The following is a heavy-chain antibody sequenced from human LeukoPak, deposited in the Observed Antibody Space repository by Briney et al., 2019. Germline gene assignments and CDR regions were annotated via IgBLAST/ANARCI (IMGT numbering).Heavy chain of an antibody. CDR3: AREGLPKSAFDI. D-gene: IGHD3/OR15-3a*01. V-gene: IGHV4-30-2*01. CDR1: GGSISSGGYS. Sequence: PSQTLSLTCAVSGGSISSGGYSWSWIRQPPGKGLEWIGYIYHSGSTYYNPSLKSRVTISVDRSKNQFSLKLSSVTAADTAVYYCAREGLPKSAFDIWGQGTMVTVSS. CDR2: IYHSGST. J-gene: IGHJ3*02.